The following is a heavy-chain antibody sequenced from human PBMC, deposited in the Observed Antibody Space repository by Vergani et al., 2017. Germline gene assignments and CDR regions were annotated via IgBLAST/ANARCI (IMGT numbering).Heavy chain of an antibody. V-gene: IGHV2-26*01. J-gene: IGHJ5*02. CDR2: IFSNDEK. Sequence: QESGPGLVKPSQTLSLTCTVSGGSISSGSYYWSWIRQPPGKALEWLAHIFSNDEKSYSTSLKSRLTISKDTSKSQVVLTMTNMDPVDTATYYCARIQDNWNYYWFDPWGQGTLVTVSS. CDR1: GGSISSGSYY. D-gene: IGHD1-7*01. CDR3: ARIQDNWNYYWFDP.